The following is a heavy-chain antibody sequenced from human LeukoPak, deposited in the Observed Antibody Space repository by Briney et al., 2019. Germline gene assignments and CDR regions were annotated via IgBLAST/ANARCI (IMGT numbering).Heavy chain of an antibody. Sequence: SETLSLTCTVSGGSISSYYWSWIRQPPGKGLEWIGYIYYSGSTYYNPSLKSRVTISVDTSKNQFSLKLSSVTAADTAVYYCAGTTVTTGGAFDIWGQGTMVTVSS. CDR1: GGSISSYY. D-gene: IGHD4-17*01. J-gene: IGHJ3*02. V-gene: IGHV4-59*12. CDR3: AGTTVTTGGAFDI. CDR2: IYYSGST.